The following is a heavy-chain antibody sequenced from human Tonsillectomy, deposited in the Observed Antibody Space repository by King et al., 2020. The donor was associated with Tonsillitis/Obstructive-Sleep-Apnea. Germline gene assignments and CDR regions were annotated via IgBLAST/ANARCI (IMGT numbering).Heavy chain of an antibody. CDR1: GGSISSSSYY. J-gene: IGHJ1*01. V-gene: IGHV4-39*01. CDR3: ARHETVGGDFQH. CDR2: IYYSGST. D-gene: IGHD1-26*01. Sequence: QLQESGPGLVKPSETLSLTCTVSGGSISSSSYYWGWIRQPPGKGLEWIGSIYYSGSTYYNPSLKSRVTISLDTSKNQFSLKLSSVTAADTAVYYCARHETVGGDFQHWGQGTLVTVSS.